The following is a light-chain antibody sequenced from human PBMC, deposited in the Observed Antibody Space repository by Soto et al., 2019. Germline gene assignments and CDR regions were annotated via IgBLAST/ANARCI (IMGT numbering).Light chain of an antibody. J-gene: IGKJ1*01. CDR2: DAS. CDR1: QSISSW. CDR3: QQYNSYSAWT. V-gene: IGKV1-5*01. Sequence: DIQMTQSPSTLSASVGDRVTITCRASQSISSWLAWYQQKPGKAPKLLIYDASSLESGVPSRFSGSGSGTEFTLTTSSLQPDDFATCYCQQYNSYSAWTFGQGTKVEIK.